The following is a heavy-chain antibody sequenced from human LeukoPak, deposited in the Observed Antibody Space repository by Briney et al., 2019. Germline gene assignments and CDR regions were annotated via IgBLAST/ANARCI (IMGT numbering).Heavy chain of an antibody. V-gene: IGHV3-23*01. Sequence: GGSLRLSCAASGFTFSSYAMSWVRQAPGKGLEWVSAISGSGGSTYYADSVKGRFTISRDNSKNTLYLQMNSLRAEDTAVYYCARAGMEMAQKDYFDYWGQGTLVTVSS. CDR3: ARAGMEMAQKDYFDY. CDR1: GFTFSSYA. CDR2: ISGSGGST. D-gene: IGHD5-24*01. J-gene: IGHJ4*02.